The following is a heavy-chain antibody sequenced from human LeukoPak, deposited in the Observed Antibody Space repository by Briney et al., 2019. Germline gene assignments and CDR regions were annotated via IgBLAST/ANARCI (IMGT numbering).Heavy chain of an antibody. J-gene: IGHJ6*02. V-gene: IGHV3-30-3*01. CDR1: GFTFSSYA. CDR3: ARLLLHMKTPYYYYYYGMDV. D-gene: IGHD2/OR15-2a*01. CDR2: ISYDGSNK. Sequence: GGSLRLSCAASGFTFSSYAMHWVRQAPGKGLEWVAVISYDGSNKYYADSVKGRFTITRDNSKNTLYLQMNSLRAEDTAVYYFARLLLHMKTPYYYYYYGMDVWGQGPTVTVSS.